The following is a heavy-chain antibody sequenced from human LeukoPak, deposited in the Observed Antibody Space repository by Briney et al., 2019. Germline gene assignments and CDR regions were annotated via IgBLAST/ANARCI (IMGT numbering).Heavy chain of an antibody. V-gene: IGHV4-34*01. CDR2: INHSGSF. CDR3: ARGDPLINAFDI. CDR1: GGSFRGYF. J-gene: IGHJ3*02. Sequence: SETLSLTCAVYGGSFRGYFWNWVRQRPGKGLERIGEINHSGSFNYNPSLKSRVTLSIDTSKNQFSLKLSFVSAADTAVYYCARGDPLINAFDIWGQGTMVTVSS.